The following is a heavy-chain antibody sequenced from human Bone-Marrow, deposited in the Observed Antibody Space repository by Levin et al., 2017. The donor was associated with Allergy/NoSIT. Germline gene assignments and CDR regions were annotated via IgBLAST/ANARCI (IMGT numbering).Heavy chain of an antibody. CDR3: ARVQTGTAALEYDAFDF. Sequence: GESLKISCKASGYTFTDYYIHWVRQAPGQGLEWMGRIHPDSGGTEFGQKFQGRVTVTRDTSVSMVYMQVSRLRSDDTAIYYCARVQTGTAALEYDAFDFWGQGTMVTVSS. CDR1: GYTFTDYY. D-gene: IGHD1-1*01. CDR2: IHPDSGGT. V-gene: IGHV1-2*06. J-gene: IGHJ3*01.